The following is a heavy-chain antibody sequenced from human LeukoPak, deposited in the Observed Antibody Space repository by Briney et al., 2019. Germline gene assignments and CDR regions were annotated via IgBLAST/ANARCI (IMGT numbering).Heavy chain of an antibody. CDR3: AASFDF. J-gene: IGHJ4*02. Sequence: GGSLRLSCVVSGLTFSNYWMTWVRQAPGKGLEWVANMKEDGRETYYADSVKGRFTISRDNTKSSLYLQMDGLRAEDTAVYYCAASFDFWGQGTLVSVSS. V-gene: IGHV3-7*01. CDR2: MKEDGRET. CDR1: GLTFSNYW.